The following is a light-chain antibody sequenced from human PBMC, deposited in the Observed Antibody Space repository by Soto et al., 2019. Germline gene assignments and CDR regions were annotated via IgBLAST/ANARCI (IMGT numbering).Light chain of an antibody. J-gene: IGKJ4*01. V-gene: IGKV3-20*01. CDR1: QSVSSSY. Sequence: EIVLTQSPGTLSLSPGERATLSCRASQSVSSSYLAWYQQKPGQAPRLLIYGASSRATGIPDRFSGSGSGTDFTLTISIMEPEDFAEYYCQKYGSSVTFGGGTKVEI. CDR3: QKYGSSVT. CDR2: GAS.